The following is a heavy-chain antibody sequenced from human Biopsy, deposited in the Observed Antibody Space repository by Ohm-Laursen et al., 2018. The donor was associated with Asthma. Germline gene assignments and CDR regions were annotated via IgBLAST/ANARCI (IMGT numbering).Heavy chain of an antibody. V-gene: IGHV4-59*07. CDR2: IYYSGST. CDR1: GGSISTYY. J-gene: IGHJ4*02. D-gene: IGHD3-22*01. CDR3: ARAQDYYDSRGYYRSFDY. Sequence: SDTLSLTCAVSGGSISTYYWSWIRQPPGKGLEWIGYIYYSGSTNYNPSLKSRVTISVDTSKNQFSLRLISVTAADTAVYYCARAQDYYDSRGYYRSFDYWGQGTLVTVSS.